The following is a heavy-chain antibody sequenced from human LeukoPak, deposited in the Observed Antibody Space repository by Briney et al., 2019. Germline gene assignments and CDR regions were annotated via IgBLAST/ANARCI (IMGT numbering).Heavy chain of an antibody. Sequence: ASVRVSCKTSGYTFSNFGINWVRQAPGQGLEWMGWIISNNDNPNYGQKFQGRFTVTTDSSTSTAYLELTKLRFDDTAVYYCARDGTSTDDYWGQGTLVTVSS. CDR2: IISNNDNP. V-gene: IGHV1-18*01. D-gene: IGHD2-2*01. CDR1: GYTFSNFG. J-gene: IGHJ4*02. CDR3: ARDGTSTDDY.